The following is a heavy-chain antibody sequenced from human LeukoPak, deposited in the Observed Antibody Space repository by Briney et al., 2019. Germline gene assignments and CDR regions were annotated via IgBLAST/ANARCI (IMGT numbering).Heavy chain of an antibody. Sequence: PGKGLEGIGYIYSSGSTNYNPSLKSRVTISVDTSKNQFSLKLSSVTAADTAVYYCARHVETWGQGTLVTVSS. V-gene: IGHV4-59*08. CDR3: ARHVET. CDR2: IYSSGST. J-gene: IGHJ5*02. D-gene: IGHD5-24*01.